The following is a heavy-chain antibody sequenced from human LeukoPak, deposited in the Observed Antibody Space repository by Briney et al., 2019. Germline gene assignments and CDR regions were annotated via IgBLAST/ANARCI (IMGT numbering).Heavy chain of an antibody. Sequence: GGSLRLSCAASGFTLSSYAMHWVRQAPGKGLEWVSGISDSGDYTEYADSVKGRFTISRDNSRNTLYLRMNSLRAEDTAVFYCAKKVGGTHPFDYWGQGILVTVSS. J-gene: IGHJ4*02. D-gene: IGHD1-7*01. CDR1: GFTLSSYA. CDR2: ISDSGDYT. V-gene: IGHV3-23*01. CDR3: AKKVGGTHPFDY.